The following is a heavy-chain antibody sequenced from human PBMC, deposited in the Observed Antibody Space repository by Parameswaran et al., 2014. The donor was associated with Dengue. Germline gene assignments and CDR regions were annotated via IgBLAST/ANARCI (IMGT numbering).Heavy chain of an antibody. CDR3: ARVISYYYYYTDV. CDR1: PRAISSA. J-gene: IGHJ6*03. Sequence: APRAISSARWIRQPPGKGLEWIGYIYYMGSTNYSPSLKSRVSISVDTSKNQFSLNLSSVTAADTAVYYCARVISYYYYYTDVWGKGTTVTVSS. V-gene: IGHV4-59*01. CDR2: IYYMGST. D-gene: IGHD2/OR15-2a*01.